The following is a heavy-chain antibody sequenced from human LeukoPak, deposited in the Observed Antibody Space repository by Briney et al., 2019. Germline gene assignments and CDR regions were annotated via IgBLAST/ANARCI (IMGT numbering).Heavy chain of an antibody. CDR3: AKAASSSWPSYYYGMDV. CDR1: GFTFNSAW. J-gene: IGHJ6*02. CDR2: ITGSGGNT. V-gene: IGHV3-23*01. Sequence: GGSLRLSCVASGFTFNSAWMNWVRQAPGKGLEWVSVITGSGGNTYYADSVKGRFTISKDNSKNTVYLQMSSLRVDDTAVYYCAKAASSSWPSYYYGMDVWGQGTTVTVSS. D-gene: IGHD6-13*01.